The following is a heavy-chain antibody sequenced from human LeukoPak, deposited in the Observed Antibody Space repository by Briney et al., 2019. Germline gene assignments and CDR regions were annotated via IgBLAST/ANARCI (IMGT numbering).Heavy chain of an antibody. J-gene: IGHJ4*02. V-gene: IGHV3-23*01. CDR2: ISGSGGST. CDR1: GFTFSSYA. CDR3: AKPQLGATYYYCDY. Sequence: PGGSLRLSCAASGFTFSSYAMSWVRQAPGKGLEWVSAISGSGGSTYYADSVKGRFTISRDNSKNTLYLQMNSLRAEDTAVYYCAKPQLGATYYYCDYWGQGTLVTVSS. D-gene: IGHD1-26*01.